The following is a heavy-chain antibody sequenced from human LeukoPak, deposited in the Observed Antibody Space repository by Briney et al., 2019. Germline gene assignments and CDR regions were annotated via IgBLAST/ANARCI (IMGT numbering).Heavy chain of an antibody. CDR3: ARGGLAAVGEFDP. D-gene: IGHD6-13*01. J-gene: IGHJ5*02. CDR2: ISSNGGST. Sequence: GGSLRLSCAASGFTFSSYAMHWVRQAPGKGLEYVSAISSNGGSTYYANSVKGRFTISRDNSKNTLYLQMGSLRAEDMAVYYCARGGLAAVGEFDPWGQGTLVTVSS. CDR1: GFTFSSYA. V-gene: IGHV3-64*01.